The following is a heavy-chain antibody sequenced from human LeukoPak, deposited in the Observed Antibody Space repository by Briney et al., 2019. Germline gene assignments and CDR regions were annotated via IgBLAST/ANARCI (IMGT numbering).Heavy chain of an antibody. Sequence: ASAKVSCKASGYTFTNYYMHWVRQAPGQGLEWMGIINPSGGSTTYAQKFQGRVTMTRDMSTSTVYMELSSLRSEDTAVYYCARGTPVTTLYYYYYFMDVWGKGTTVTVSS. D-gene: IGHD4-17*01. V-gene: IGHV1-46*01. J-gene: IGHJ6*03. CDR1: GYTFTNYY. CDR2: INPSGGST. CDR3: ARGTPVTTLYYYYYFMDV.